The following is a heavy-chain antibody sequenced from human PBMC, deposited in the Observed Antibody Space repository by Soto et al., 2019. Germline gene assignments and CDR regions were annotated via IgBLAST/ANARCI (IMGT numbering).Heavy chain of an antibody. J-gene: IGHJ3*02. CDR3: ARRTNNYYDSSGPPEAFDI. CDR1: GFTFSGYY. Sequence: PGGSLRVACAAYGFTFSGYYMSWIRQAPGRGLEWVSYISSSGSTIYYADSVKGRFTISRDNAKNSLYLQMNSLRAEDTAVYYCARRTNNYYDSSGPPEAFDIWGQGTMVTVSS. V-gene: IGHV3-11*01. CDR2: ISSSGSTI. D-gene: IGHD3-22*01.